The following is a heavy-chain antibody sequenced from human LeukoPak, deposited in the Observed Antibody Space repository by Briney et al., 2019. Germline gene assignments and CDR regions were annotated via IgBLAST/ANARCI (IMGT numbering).Heavy chain of an antibody. CDR3: AREQYYDVGNQYYGMDV. J-gene: IGHJ6*02. Sequence: GASVKVSCKASGYTFNAFYMHWVRQAPGQGLEWMGWIIPNSGGTKYAQKFQGRVTMTRDTSISTVYMDLSRLTSDDTAVYYCAREQYYDVGNQYYGMDVWGQGTTVTVSS. D-gene: IGHD3-10*02. V-gene: IGHV1-2*02. CDR1: GYTFNAFY. CDR2: IIPNSGGT.